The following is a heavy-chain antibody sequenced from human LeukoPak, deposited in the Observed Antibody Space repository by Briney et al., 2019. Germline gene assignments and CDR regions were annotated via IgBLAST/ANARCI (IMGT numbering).Heavy chain of an antibody. CDR2: ISYDGSNK. J-gene: IGHJ4*02. Sequence: PGGSLRLSCAASGFTFSSYAMHWVRQAPGKGLEWVAVISYDGSNKYYADSVKGRFTISRDNAKNSLYLQMSSLRAEDTAVYYCARDRGSSGYYWQLIDYWGQGTLVTVSS. V-gene: IGHV3-30-3*01. CDR1: GFTFSSYA. D-gene: IGHD3-22*01. CDR3: ARDRGSSGYYWQLIDY.